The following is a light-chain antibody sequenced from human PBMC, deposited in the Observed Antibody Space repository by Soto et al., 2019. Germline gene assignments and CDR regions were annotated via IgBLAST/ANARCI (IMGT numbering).Light chain of an antibody. J-gene: IGKJ1*01. Sequence: EIFLTQSPATLSFFPGERATLSCRASQSVSIYLDWYQQKPGQAPRLLIYDTSNRATGIPARFSGSGSGTGFTLTISSLEPEDFAVYYCQQRSNWPPEITFGQGTKVDI. CDR2: DTS. V-gene: IGKV3-11*01. CDR3: QQRSNWPPEIT. CDR1: QSVSIY.